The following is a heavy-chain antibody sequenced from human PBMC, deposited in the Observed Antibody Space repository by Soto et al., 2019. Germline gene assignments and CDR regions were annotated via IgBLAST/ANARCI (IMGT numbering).Heavy chain of an antibody. J-gene: IGHJ2*01. CDR1: GFTFSAYP. CDR3: AKFEGHPLEYWYLDF. Sequence: EVQLLESGGGLVQPGGSLRLSFAASGFTFSAYPMGWVRQAPGKGLEWVSTIHGGGGATHYADSVKGRFTISRDDSKNTLYAQMNSLRAEDTAVYYCAKFEGHPLEYWYLDFWGRGTLVTVSS. V-gene: IGHV3-23*01. D-gene: IGHD1-1*01. CDR2: IHGGGGAT.